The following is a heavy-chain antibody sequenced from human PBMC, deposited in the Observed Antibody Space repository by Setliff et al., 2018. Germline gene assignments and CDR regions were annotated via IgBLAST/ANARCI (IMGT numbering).Heavy chain of an antibody. CDR1: GYTFIRCY. D-gene: IGHD3-22*01. J-gene: IGHJ4*02. Sequence: ASVKVSCKASGYTFIRCYMYWVRQAPGQGPAWMGTINPGGGSTSYAERFQDRITLTRNTSTSTIYMEMSSLTSEDTAMYYCARINFYVSSGYYYAPDYWGQGTLVTVSS. CDR3: ARINFYVSSGYYYAPDY. CDR2: INPGGGST. V-gene: IGHV1-46*01.